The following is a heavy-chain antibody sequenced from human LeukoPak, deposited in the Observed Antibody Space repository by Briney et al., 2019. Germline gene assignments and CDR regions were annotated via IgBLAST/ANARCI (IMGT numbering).Heavy chain of an antibody. J-gene: IGHJ4*02. CDR2: IYTSGST. CDR3: AREYCSGGSCYSGLIDY. D-gene: IGHD2-15*01. Sequence: SETLSLTCTVSGGSISSGSDYWSWIRQPAGKGLEWIGRIYTSGSTNYNPSLKSRVTISVDTSKNQFSLKLSSVTAADTAVYYCAREYCSGGSCYSGLIDYWGQGTLVTVSS. CDR1: GGSISSGSDY. V-gene: IGHV4-61*02.